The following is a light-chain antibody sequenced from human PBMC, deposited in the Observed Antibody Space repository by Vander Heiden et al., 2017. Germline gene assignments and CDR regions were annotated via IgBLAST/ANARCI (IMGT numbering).Light chain of an antibody. V-gene: IGLV1-44*01. CDR3: AAWDDTLKGV. Sequence: HSVLTQPPSASGTPGQRVTISCSGSSSNIGSNTVNWYQQLPGTPPKLLIYGNSQRPSGVPDRFSGSKSGTSASLAISGLQSEDEADYYCAAWDDTLKGVFGGGTKLTVL. CDR1: SSNIGSNT. CDR2: GNS. J-gene: IGLJ3*02.